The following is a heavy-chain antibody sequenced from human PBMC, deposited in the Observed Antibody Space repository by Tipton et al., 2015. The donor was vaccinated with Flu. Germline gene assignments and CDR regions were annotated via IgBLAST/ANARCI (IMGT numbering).Heavy chain of an antibody. CDR2: IYSSGST. D-gene: IGHD4-11*01. J-gene: IGHJ5*01. CDR1: GGSINSYY. V-gene: IGHV4-4*07. Sequence: TLSLTCTVSGGSINSYYWSWIRQPAGKGLEWIGRIYSSGSTNYNLSLKSRVSMSIDTSKNQFSLKLTSVTAADTALYFCVRRDYSNYVSDPKNWFDSWGQGTLVTVSS. CDR3: VRRDYSNYVSDPKNWFDS.